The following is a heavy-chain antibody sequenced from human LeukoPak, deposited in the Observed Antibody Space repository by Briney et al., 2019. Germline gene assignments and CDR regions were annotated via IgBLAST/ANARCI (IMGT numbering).Heavy chain of an antibody. CDR2: IKQDGSQK. Sequence: GGSLRLSCEASGFTFSDHWMNWVRQAPGKGLEWVGCIKQDGSQKDYVDSVKGRFTISRDNAKNSLYLQMSSLRAEDTAMYYCARDKGYGSDYWGPGVQVTVSS. J-gene: IGHJ4*02. D-gene: IGHD3-10*01. CDR1: GFTFSDHW. CDR3: ARDKGYGSDY. V-gene: IGHV3-7*01.